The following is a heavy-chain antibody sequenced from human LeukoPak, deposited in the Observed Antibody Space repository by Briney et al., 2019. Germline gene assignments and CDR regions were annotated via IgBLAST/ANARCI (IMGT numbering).Heavy chain of an antibody. V-gene: IGHV1-69*04. J-gene: IGHJ3*02. CDR1: GGTFSSYA. CDR3: ARPPRGIAVAGNDAFDI. Sequence: SSVKVSCKASGGTFSSYAISWVRQAPGQGLEWMGRIIPILGIANYAQEFQGRVTITADKSTSTAYMELSSLRSEDTAVYYCARPPRGIAVAGNDAFDIWGQGTMVTVSS. D-gene: IGHD6-19*01. CDR2: IIPILGIA.